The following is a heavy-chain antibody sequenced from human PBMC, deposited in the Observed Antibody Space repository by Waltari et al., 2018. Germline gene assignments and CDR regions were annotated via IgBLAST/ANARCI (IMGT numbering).Heavy chain of an antibody. CDR2: ISNSDDTT. V-gene: IGHV3-23*01. D-gene: IGHD1-1*01. CDR1: GFTFSDYA. Sequence: EMHLLESGGSLAQPGESLRLSCAASGFTFSDYAMAWVRQAPGKGLESVSTISNSDDTTYYAESVKGLFTISRDNSKSTLFLQMNSLRADDTAIYYCAKELERKPYYYYGWDVWGQGTTVTVSS. CDR3: AKELERKPYYYYGWDV. J-gene: IGHJ6*02.